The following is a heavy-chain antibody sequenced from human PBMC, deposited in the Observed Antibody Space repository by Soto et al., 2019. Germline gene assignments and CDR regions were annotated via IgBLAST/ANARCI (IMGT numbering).Heavy chain of an antibody. D-gene: IGHD5-18*01. CDR1: GASISTPGSY. Sequence: PSETLSLTCTVSGASISTPGSYWGWVRQSPGTGLQWIGFVYYTGDTYYSPSFKSRVTMSVDTSKNQFSLKLSSVTAADTAVYYCASRIQLWQYYFDYWGQGTLVTVSS. CDR3: ASRIQLWQYYFDY. CDR2: VYYTGDT. V-gene: IGHV4-39*07. J-gene: IGHJ4*02.